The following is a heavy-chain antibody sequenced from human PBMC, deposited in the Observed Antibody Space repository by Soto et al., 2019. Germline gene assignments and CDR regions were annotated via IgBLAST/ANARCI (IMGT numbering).Heavy chain of an antibody. CDR2: VDHNGDA. CDR3: SRHIVSGTISRENWFDP. CDR1: GGSISSNNFY. D-gene: IGHD1-1*01. Sequence: SETLSRTCSVSGGSISSNNFYWAWIRQSPGKGLEWIASVDHNGDAYYNPSLKSRITVSVDTSKNQFSLKVSFVTDADTAMYYCSRHIVSGTISRENWFDPWGQGTLVTVSS. J-gene: IGHJ5*02. V-gene: IGHV4-39*01.